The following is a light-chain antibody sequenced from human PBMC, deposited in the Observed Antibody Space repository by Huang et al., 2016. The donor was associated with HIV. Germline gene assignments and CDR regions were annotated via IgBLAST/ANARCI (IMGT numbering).Light chain of an antibody. CDR1: QSISSW. Sequence: DIQMTQSPSTLPAFVGDRVTITCRASQSISSWLAWYQQKPGKAPKLLIYKASSLESGVPSRFSGSGSGTEFTLTISSLQPDDFATYYCQQYNSYWTFGQGTKVEIK. CDR3: QQYNSYWT. V-gene: IGKV1-5*03. J-gene: IGKJ1*01. CDR2: KAS.